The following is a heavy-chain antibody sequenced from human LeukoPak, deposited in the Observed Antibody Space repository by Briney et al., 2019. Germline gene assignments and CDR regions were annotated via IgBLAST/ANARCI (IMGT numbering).Heavy chain of an antibody. V-gene: IGHV3-43*02. CDR1: AFTLDVYS. CDR2: ISADGGGT. CDR3: AKDIRTVAGLSNYYYYAMAV. Sequence: GGSLSLSCAAYAFTLDVYSMHWVRQLPRKGPEWVSFISADGGGTIYAGFVKGRFTISRDNSKDSLFLQMHRMRSEDSALYYCAKDIRTVAGLSNYYYYAMAVWGQGTTVTVSS. J-gene: IGHJ6*02. D-gene: IGHD6-13*01.